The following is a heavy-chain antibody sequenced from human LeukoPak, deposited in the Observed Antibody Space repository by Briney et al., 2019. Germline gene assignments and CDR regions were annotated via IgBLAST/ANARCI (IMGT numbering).Heavy chain of an antibody. J-gene: IGHJ4*02. Sequence: PSETLSLTCTVSGGSISTYYWSWIRQLPGKGLEWIGYIYYSGSTNYNPSLKSRVTTSVDTSKNQFSLKLSSVTAADTAVYYCARVGYYYDSSGYHYFFDYWGQGTLVTVSS. D-gene: IGHD3-22*01. CDR2: IYYSGST. CDR3: ARVGYYYDSSGYHYFFDY. CDR1: GGSISTYY. V-gene: IGHV4-59*01.